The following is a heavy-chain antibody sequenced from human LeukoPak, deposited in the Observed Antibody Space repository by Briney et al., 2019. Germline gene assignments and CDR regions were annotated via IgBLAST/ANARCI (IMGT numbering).Heavy chain of an antibody. V-gene: IGHV3-30*02. CDR3: AKNLVLWFGDLLYFDS. Sequence: GGSLRLSCAASGFTFSNYGMHWVRQAPGKGLEWVAFIRYDGSDKYYADSVKGRFTISRDTSKKTLYLQMNSLSEEDTAVYYCAKNLVLWFGDLLYFDSWGQGTLVTVSS. J-gene: IGHJ4*02. CDR2: IRYDGSDK. CDR1: GFTFSNYG. D-gene: IGHD3-10*01.